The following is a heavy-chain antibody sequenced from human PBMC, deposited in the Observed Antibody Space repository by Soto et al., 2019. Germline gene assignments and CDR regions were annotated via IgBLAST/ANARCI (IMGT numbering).Heavy chain of an antibody. J-gene: IGHJ4*02. Sequence: QITLKESGPTLVKPTQTLTLTCTFSGFSLSTTAEGVAWIRQPPGKALEWLARIYWDDDERYSPSLKSRLTITKDTSKNQVVLTMTNMDPVDPATYYCEPGSCSGADCYPNPYLDYWGQGILVTVSS. V-gene: IGHV2-5*02. D-gene: IGHD2-15*01. CDR3: EPGSCSGADCYPNPYLDY. CDR1: GFSLSTTAEG. CDR2: IYWDDDE.